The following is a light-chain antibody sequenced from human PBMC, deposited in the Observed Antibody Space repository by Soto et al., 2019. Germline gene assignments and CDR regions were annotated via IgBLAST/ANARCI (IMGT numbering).Light chain of an antibody. V-gene: IGKV3D-15*01. CDR1: QSVSSN. J-gene: IGKJ1*01. CDR2: GTS. CDR3: QQYERYST. Sequence: EIVLTQSPATLSLSPGERATLSCRASQSVSSNLAWYQQKPGQAPRLLIYGTSSRATGIPTRFSGSGYGTEFTLTISGLQPEDSATYYCQQYERYSTFGQGTKVDIK.